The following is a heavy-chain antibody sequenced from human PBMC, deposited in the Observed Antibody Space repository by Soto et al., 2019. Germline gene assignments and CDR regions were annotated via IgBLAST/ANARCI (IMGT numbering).Heavy chain of an antibody. CDR2: SSNSGTFS. J-gene: IGHJ4*02. CDR1: GFTFSDYY. D-gene: IGHD1-1*01. CDR3: ARSGDNYNRLDY. Sequence: VGSLRLSCEGSGFTFSDYYISWIRQAPGNGLEWISYSSNSGTFSRYADSVKGRFSISRDNTKNLLYLQMNSLRAEDTAVYYCARSGDNYNRLDYWGQGTPVTVSS. V-gene: IGHV3-11*06.